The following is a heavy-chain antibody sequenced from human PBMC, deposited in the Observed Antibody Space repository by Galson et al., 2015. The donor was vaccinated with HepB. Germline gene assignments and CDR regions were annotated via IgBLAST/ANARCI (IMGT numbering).Heavy chain of an antibody. J-gene: IGHJ4*02. CDR3: ARWSGISYDC. D-gene: IGHD3-10*01. V-gene: IGHV3-53*01. CDR2: VYSDGTT. CDR1: GFSVSSIY. Sequence: SLRLSCAASGFSVSSIYMSWVRQAPGKGLEWLSMVYSDGTTHYKDSVRGRFTISRDSSKNTLYLQMSTLRAEDTAVYYCARWSGISYDCWGQGTLVTVSS.